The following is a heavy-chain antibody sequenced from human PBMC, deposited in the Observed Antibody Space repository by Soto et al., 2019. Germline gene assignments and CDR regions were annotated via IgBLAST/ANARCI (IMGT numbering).Heavy chain of an antibody. CDR3: VRDGLVSSARYYFDY. CDR2: INPKSGGT. J-gene: IGHJ4*02. CDR1: GYTFTDCY. Sequence: ASVKVSCKASGYTFTDCYIHWGRQAPGQGLEWMGWINPKSGGTNIAQRFKGRVNMTRDMSISTVYMEMNRLKSDDTAVYYCVRDGLVSSARYYFDYWGQGTLVTVSS. D-gene: IGHD6-13*01. V-gene: IGHV1-2*02.